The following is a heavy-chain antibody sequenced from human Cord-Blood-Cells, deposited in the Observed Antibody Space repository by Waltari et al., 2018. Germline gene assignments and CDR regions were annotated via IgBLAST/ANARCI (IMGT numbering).Heavy chain of an antibody. CDR3: ASSSGIAAADAFDI. D-gene: IGHD6-13*01. J-gene: IGHJ3*02. V-gene: IGHV4-34*01. CDR1: GGSFSGYY. CDR2: INHSGST. Sequence: QVQLQQWGAGLLKPSETLSLTCAVYGGSFSGYYWSWIRQPPGKGLEWIGEINHSGSTNYNPSLKGRVTISVDTSKNQFSRKLSSVTAADTAVYYCASSSGIAAADAFDIWGQGTMVTVSS.